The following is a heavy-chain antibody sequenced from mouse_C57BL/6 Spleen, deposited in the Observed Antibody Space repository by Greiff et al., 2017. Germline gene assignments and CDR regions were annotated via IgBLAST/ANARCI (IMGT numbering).Heavy chain of an antibody. CDR1: GYTFTSYW. V-gene: IGHV1-61*01. D-gene: IGHD2-3*01. CDR3: ARRDDGYYEYFDY. J-gene: IGHJ2*01. Sequence: QVQLQQPGAELVRPGSSVKLSCKASGYTFTSYWMDWVKQRPGQGLEWIGNIYPSDSETHYNQKFKDKATLTVDKSSSTAYMQLSSLTSEDSAVYYCARRDDGYYEYFDYWGQGTTLTVSS. CDR2: IYPSDSET.